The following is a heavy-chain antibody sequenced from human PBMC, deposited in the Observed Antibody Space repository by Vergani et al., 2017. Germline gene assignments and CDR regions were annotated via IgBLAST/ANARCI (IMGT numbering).Heavy chain of an antibody. Sequence: EVQLLESGGGLVKPGGSLRLSCAASGFTFSSYSMNWVRQAPGKGLEWVSSISSSSRYIYYADSVKGRFTLSRDKAKNSLYLQRNSLRAEDTAVYYCAREIALGPAATDYYYYMDVWGKGTTVTVSS. J-gene: IGHJ6*03. V-gene: IGHV3-21*01. CDR1: GFTFSSYS. CDR3: AREIALGPAATDYYYYMDV. D-gene: IGHD2-2*01. CDR2: ISSSSRYI.